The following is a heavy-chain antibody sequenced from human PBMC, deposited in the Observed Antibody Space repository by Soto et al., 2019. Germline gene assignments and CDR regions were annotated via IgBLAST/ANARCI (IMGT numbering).Heavy chain of an antibody. CDR2: ISGSGGST. CDR1: GFTFSSYA. CDR3: AGTYGSTPNWYFDL. V-gene: IGHV3-23*01. J-gene: IGHJ2*01. Sequence: GGSLRLSCAASGFTFSSYAMSWVRQAPGKGLEWVSAISGSGGSTYYADSVKGRFTISRDNSKNTLYLQMNSLRAEDTAVYYCAGTYGSTPNWYFDLWGRGTLVTVSS. D-gene: IGHD4-17*01.